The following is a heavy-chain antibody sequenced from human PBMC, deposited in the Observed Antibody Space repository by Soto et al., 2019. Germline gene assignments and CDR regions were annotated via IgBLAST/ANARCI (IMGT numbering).Heavy chain of an antibody. CDR1: GFTFSSYG. J-gene: IGHJ4*02. CDR3: ARDGGYSSGWYEGGLDY. Sequence: QVQLVESGGGVVQPGRSLRLSCAASGFTFSSYGMHWVRQAPGKGLEWVAVIWYDGSNKYYADSVNGRFTISRDNSKNTLDLQRNSLRAEDTAVYYCARDGGYSSGWYEGGLDYWGQGTLVTVSS. CDR2: IWYDGSNK. V-gene: IGHV3-33*01. D-gene: IGHD6-19*01.